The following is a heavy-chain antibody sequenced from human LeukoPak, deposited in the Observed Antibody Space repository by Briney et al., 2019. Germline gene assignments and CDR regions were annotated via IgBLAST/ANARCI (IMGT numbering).Heavy chain of an antibody. CDR2: ISSSGDII. CDR3: ARGGSTGYNYNAFDV. D-gene: IGHD3-22*01. J-gene: IGHJ3*01. V-gene: IGHV3-48*03. Sequence: GGSLRLSCEASGLIFSIYEMNWVRLAPGKGVGWVSFISSSGDIIHYADSVKGRFTISRDNAKNSLYLQMNSLRVEDTAVYYCARGGSTGYNYNAFDVWGQGTMVAVSS. CDR1: GLIFSIYE.